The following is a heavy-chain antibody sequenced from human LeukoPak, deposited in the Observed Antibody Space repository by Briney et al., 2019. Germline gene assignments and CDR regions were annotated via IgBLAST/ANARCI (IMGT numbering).Heavy chain of an antibody. V-gene: IGHV3-53*01. CDR1: GFTVSSNY. CDR2: IYSGGST. Sequence: PGGPLRLSCAASGFTVSSNYMSWVRQAPGKVLELVSVIYSGGSTYYADSVKGRFTISRDNSKNTLYLQMNSLRAEDTAVYYCASGSGSYRTPYYYMDVWGTGTTVTVSS. D-gene: IGHD3-10*01. J-gene: IGHJ6*03. CDR3: ASGSGSYRTPYYYMDV.